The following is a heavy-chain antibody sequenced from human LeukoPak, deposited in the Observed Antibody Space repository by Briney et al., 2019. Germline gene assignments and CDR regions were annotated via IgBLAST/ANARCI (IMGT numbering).Heavy chain of an antibody. CDR2: ISSSGSTI. V-gene: IGHV3-11*01. CDR3: ARDRGTYSSSWKYCYGMDV. J-gene: IGHJ6*02. CDR1: GFTFSDYY. D-gene: IGHD6-13*01. Sequence: PGGSLRLSCAASGFTFSDYYMSWIRQAPGKGLEWVSYISSSGSTIYYADSVKGRFTISRDNAKNSLYLQMNSLRAEDTAVYYCARDRGTYSSSWKYCYGMDVWGQGTTVTVSS.